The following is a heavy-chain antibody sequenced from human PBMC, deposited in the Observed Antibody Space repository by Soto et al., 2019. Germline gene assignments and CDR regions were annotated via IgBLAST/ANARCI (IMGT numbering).Heavy chain of an antibody. D-gene: IGHD6-13*01. V-gene: IGHV1-18*01. CDR2: ISAYNGNT. Sequence: ASVKVSCKASGYTFTSYGISWVRQSPGQGLEWMGWISAYNGNTNYAQKLQGRVTMTTDTSTSTAYMELRSLRSDDTAVYYCARDIAAAGSPDYYYGMDVWGQGTTVTVSS. CDR1: GYTFTSYG. CDR3: ARDIAAAGSPDYYYGMDV. J-gene: IGHJ6*02.